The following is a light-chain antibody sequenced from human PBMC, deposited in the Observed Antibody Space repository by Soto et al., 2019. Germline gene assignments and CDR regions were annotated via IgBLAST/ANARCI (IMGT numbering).Light chain of an antibody. CDR1: QDISNY. Sequence: DIQMTQSPSSLSATVGDRVTITCRASQDISNYLAWHQQKPGKVPKLLIYAASTLQPGVPSRFSGSGSGTDFALKISRVEAEDVGIYYCMQVLQTPPTFGGGTKVDIK. CDR3: MQVLQTPPT. V-gene: IGKV1-27*01. CDR2: AAS. J-gene: IGKJ4*01.